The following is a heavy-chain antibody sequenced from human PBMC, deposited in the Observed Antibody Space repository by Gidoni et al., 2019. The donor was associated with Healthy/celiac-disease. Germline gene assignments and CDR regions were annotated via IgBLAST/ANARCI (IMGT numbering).Heavy chain of an antibody. J-gene: IGHJ4*02. D-gene: IGHD1-20*01. CDR3: TRHNSRHSPGDY. Sequence: EVQLVESGGGLVQPGGSLKLSCAASGFTFSGSARHWVRQASGKGLEGVGRIRSKANSYATAYAASVKGRFTISRDDSKNTAYLQMNSLKTEDTAVYYCTRHNSRHSPGDYWGQGTLVTVSS. CDR1: GFTFSGSA. CDR2: IRSKANSYAT. V-gene: IGHV3-73*01.